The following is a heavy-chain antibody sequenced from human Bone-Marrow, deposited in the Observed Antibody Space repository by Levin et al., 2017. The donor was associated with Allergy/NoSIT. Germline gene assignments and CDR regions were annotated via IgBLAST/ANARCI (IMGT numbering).Heavy chain of an antibody. CDR2: ISSGSSTI. CDR3: ARDRGVTTRPRGYFDF. V-gene: IGHV3-48*02. J-gene: IGHJ4*02. Sequence: AGGSLRLSCAASGFIFSSYSMNWVRQAPGKGLEWVSHISSGSSTIYYADSVKGRFTISRDNAKNSLYLQVNSLRDEDTAVYYCARDRGVTTRPRGYFDFWGQGTLVTVSS. D-gene: IGHD4-17*01. CDR1: GFIFSSYS.